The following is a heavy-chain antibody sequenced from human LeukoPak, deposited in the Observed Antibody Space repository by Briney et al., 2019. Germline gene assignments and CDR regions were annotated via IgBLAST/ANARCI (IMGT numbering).Heavy chain of an antibody. Sequence: SETLSLTCVVYGGSFSGYYWSWIRQPPGKGLEWIGEINHSGSTNYNPSLKSRVTISVDTSKNQFSLKLSSVTAADTAVYYCARSKKLERHLLEFDHWGQGTLVTVSS. CDR3: ARSKKLERHLLEFDH. J-gene: IGHJ4*02. CDR1: GGSFSGYY. V-gene: IGHV4-34*01. D-gene: IGHD1-1*01. CDR2: INHSGST.